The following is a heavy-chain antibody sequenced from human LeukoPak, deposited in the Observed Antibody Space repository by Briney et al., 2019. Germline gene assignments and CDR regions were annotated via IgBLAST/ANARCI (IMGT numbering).Heavy chain of an antibody. J-gene: IGHJ6*03. CDR2: IKQDGSEK. Sequence: RAGGSQRLSCAPSGFTFSSYGMRWVRQAPGKGLEWVANIKQDGSEKYYVDSVKGRFTISRDNAKDSLYVKMNSLRAEHTAVYYCARDSSNWGPYYYYIDGWGKGTTVTVSS. CDR3: ARDSSNWGPYYYYIDG. V-gene: IGHV3-7*01. CDR1: GFTFSSYG. D-gene: IGHD7-27*01.